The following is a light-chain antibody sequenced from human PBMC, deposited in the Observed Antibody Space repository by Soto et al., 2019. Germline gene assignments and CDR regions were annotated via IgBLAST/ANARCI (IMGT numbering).Light chain of an antibody. CDR1: QDIRYD. V-gene: IGKV1-17*01. CDR2: GAS. CDR3: LQHNAFPHS. J-gene: IGKJ3*01. Sequence: DIQMTQSPSSLSASVGDRVTITCRASQDIRYDLGWFQQKPGKAPKRLILGASRLESGVPSRFSGSGSGTDFTLTISSLQSEDFGSYYCLQHNAFPHSFGPGTRVDIK.